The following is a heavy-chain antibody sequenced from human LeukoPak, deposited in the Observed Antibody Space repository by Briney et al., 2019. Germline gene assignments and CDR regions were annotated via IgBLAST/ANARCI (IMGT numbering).Heavy chain of an antibody. CDR1: GYSISSGYY. D-gene: IGHD3-10*01. V-gene: IGHV4-38-2*02. CDR3: ARVGYGSGSYNFDY. Sequence: PSETLSLTCTVSGYSISSGYYWGWIRQAPGKGLEWIGSIYHSGSTYYNPSLKSRVTISVDTSKNQFSLKLSSVTAADTAVYYCARVGYGSGSYNFDYWGQGTLVTVSS. CDR2: IYHSGST. J-gene: IGHJ4*02.